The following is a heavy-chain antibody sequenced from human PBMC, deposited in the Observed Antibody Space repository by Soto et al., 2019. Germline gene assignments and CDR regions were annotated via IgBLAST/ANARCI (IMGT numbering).Heavy chain of an antibody. V-gene: IGHV4-34*01. J-gene: IGHJ4*02. CDR2: INHSGST. CDR3: ARGGGPVTH. Sequence: SETLSLTCSVSGDSIRSYYWSWIRQPPGKGLEWIGEINHSGSTNYNPSLKSRVTISVDTSKNQFSLKLSSVTAADTAVYYCARGGGPVTHWGQGTLVTVSS. D-gene: IGHD2-21*02. CDR1: GDSIRSYY.